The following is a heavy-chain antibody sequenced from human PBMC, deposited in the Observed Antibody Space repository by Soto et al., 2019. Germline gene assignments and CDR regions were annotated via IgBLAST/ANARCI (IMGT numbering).Heavy chain of an antibody. CDR2: FDPEDGET. J-gene: IGHJ3*02. CDR3: ASSGSPDAFDI. CDR1: GYTLTELS. V-gene: IGHV1-24*01. Sequence: ASVKVSCKVSGYTLTELSMHWVRQAPGKGLEWMGGFDPEDGETIYAQKFQGRVTITEDESTSTAYMELSSLRSEDTAVYYCASSGSPDAFDIWGQGTMVTVSS. D-gene: IGHD3-10*01.